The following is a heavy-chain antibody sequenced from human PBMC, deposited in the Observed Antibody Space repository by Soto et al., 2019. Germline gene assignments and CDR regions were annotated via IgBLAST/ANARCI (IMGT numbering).Heavy chain of an antibody. CDR2: INEDGSEK. CDR3: ARDPFSEWYGAFDS. Sequence: GGSLRLSCAASGFTFRTYWMTWVRQAPGRGLEWVANINEDGSEKQYVASVKGRFTISRDNAQNSLYLEVNRLRDEDTAVYYCARDPFSEWYGAFDSWGQGTMVTVSS. V-gene: IGHV3-7*01. CDR1: GFTFRTYW. D-gene: IGHD3-3*02. J-gene: IGHJ3*02.